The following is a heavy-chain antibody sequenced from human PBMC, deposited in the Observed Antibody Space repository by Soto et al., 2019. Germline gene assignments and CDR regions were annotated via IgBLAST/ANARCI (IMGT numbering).Heavy chain of an antibody. V-gene: IGHV3-23*01. CDR1: GFTFSGYA. Sequence: EVQLLESGGGLVQPGGSLRLSCAASGFTFSGYAMNWVRQAPGKGLEWVSVISGSGDSTYYADSVKGRFTISRDNSKNTLYLQMNGLRAEDTAVYYGARRSSGWYFDYWGRGALVTVSS. D-gene: IGHD6-19*01. J-gene: IGHJ4*02. CDR3: ARRSSGWYFDY. CDR2: ISGSGDST.